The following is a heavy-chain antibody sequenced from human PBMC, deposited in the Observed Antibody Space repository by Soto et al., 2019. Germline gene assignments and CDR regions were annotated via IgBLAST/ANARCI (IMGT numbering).Heavy chain of an antibody. CDR2: NIPICGTA. V-gene: IGHV1-69*13. J-gene: IGHJ3*02. CDR1: GGTFSSYS. Sequence: SVKVSCMASGGTFSSYSISCVRQPPRQELEGMGGNIPICGTANYAQNFQGRVTITADESTSTAYLKLSSLRAADTAVYYCARGGVGDSGRRPSCNEDGFDTWGQGTMVTVSS. CDR3: ARGGVGDSGRRPSCNEDGFDT. D-gene: IGHD5-12*01.